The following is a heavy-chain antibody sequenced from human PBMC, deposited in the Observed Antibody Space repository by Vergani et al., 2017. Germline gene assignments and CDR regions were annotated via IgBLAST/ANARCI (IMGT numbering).Heavy chain of an antibody. CDR3: ARVVEECGGYDRARDFDY. J-gene: IGHJ4*02. V-gene: IGHV4-59*06. D-gene: IGHD5-12*01. Sequence: QVQLQESGPGLVKPSETLSLTCTVSGGSISSYYWSWIRQPPGKGLEWIGYIYYSGSTYYNPSLKSRVTISVDTSKNQFSLKLSSVTAADTAVYYCARVVEECGGYDRARDFDYWGQGTLVTVSS. CDR1: GGSISSYY. CDR2: IYYSGST.